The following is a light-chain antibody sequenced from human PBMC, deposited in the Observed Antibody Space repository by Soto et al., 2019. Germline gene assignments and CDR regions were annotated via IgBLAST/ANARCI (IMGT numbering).Light chain of an antibody. Sequence: DIQMTQSPSTLSASVGDRVTITCRASQSISSWLAWYQQKPGKAPKLLIYDASSLESGVPSRFSGSGSGTEFTLTISSLQHDDFATYYCQPYNSYPLTFGGGTKVEIK. CDR1: QSISSW. CDR3: QPYNSYPLT. CDR2: DAS. J-gene: IGKJ4*01. V-gene: IGKV1-5*01.